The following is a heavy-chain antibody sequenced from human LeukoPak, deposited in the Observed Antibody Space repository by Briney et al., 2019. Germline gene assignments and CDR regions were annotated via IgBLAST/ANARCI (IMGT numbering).Heavy chain of an antibody. CDR1: GFTFGDYA. CDR2: IRSEIYGGTP. J-gene: IGHJ4*02. V-gene: IGHV3-49*04. CDR3: TRDQTPYY. Sequence: GGSLRLSCSTSGFTFGDYAMTWVRQAPGKGLEWVGFIRSEIYGGTPEYAASVKGRFTISRDDSKGIAYLQMDSLKTEDTAVYYCTRDQTPYYWGQGTLVTVSS.